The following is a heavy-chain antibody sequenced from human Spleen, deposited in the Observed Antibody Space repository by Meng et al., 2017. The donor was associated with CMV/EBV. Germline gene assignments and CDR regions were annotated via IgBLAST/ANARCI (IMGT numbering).Heavy chain of an antibody. Sequence: ASVKVSCKASGYTFTSYGISWVRQAPGQGLEWMGWISAYNGNTNYAQKFQGRVTMTTDTSTSAAYMELRSLRSDDTAVYYCARGGHYYYDSNGYYYALYWGQGTLVTVSS. V-gene: IGHV1-18*01. D-gene: IGHD3-22*01. CDR1: GYTFTSYG. CDR2: ISAYNGNT. CDR3: ARGGHYYYDSNGYYYALY. J-gene: IGHJ4*02.